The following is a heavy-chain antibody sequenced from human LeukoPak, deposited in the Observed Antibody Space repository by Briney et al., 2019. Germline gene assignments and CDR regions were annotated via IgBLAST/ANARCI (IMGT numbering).Heavy chain of an antibody. CDR3: AAPVDYGSGSYYNGLGY. D-gene: IGHD3-10*01. CDR1: EFTFSGYW. V-gene: IGHV3-23*01. CDR2: ISGSGGST. J-gene: IGHJ4*02. Sequence: GGSLRLSCAASEFTFSGYWMNWVRQAPGKGLEWVSAISGSGGSTYYADSVKGRFTISRDNSKNTLYLQMNSLRAEDTAVYYCAAPVDYGSGSYYNGLGYWGQGSLVTVSS.